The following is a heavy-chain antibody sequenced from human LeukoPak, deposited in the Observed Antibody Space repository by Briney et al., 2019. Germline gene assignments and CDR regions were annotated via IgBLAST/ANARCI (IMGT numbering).Heavy chain of an antibody. J-gene: IGHJ4*02. V-gene: IGHV3-74*01. CDR3: ARAPTDPGDTAMVDDY. CDR1: GFTFSSYW. D-gene: IGHD5-18*01. CDR2: INSDGSST. Sequence: GESLRLSCAASGFTFSSYWMHWVRQAPGKGLVWVSRINSDGSSTSYADSVKGRFTISRDNAKNTLYLQMNSLRAEDTAVYYCARAPTDPGDTAMVDDYWGQGTLVTVSS.